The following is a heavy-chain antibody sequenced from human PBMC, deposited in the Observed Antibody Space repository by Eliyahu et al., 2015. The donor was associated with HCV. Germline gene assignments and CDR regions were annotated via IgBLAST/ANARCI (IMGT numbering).Heavy chain of an antibody. CDR2: IIPIFGTA. CDR3: ARAGTYKDAFDI. CDR1: GGTFSSYA. Sequence: QVQLVQSGAEVKKPGSSVXVXCKASGGTFSSYAIXWVRQAPGQGLEWMGGIIPIFGTANYAQKFQGRVTITADESTSTAYMELSSLRSEDTAVYYCARAGTYKDAFDIWGQGTMVTVSS. J-gene: IGHJ3*02. V-gene: IGHV1-69*01. D-gene: IGHD1-1*01.